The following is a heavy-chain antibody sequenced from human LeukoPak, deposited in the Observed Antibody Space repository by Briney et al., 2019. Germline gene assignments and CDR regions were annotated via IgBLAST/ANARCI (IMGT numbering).Heavy chain of an antibody. J-gene: IGHJ4*02. Sequence: GSSVKVSCKASGGTFSSYAISWVRQAPGQGLEWMGGIIPIFGTANYAQKFQGRVTITADESTSTAYMELSSLRSEDTAVYYCARGGIAVAGPRPPDYWGQGTLVTVSS. CDR1: GGTFSSYA. V-gene: IGHV1-69*01. D-gene: IGHD6-19*01. CDR2: IIPIFGTA. CDR3: ARGGIAVAGPRPPDY.